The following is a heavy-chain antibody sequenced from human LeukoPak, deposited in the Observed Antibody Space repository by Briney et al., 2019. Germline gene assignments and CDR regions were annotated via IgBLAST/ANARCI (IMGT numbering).Heavy chain of an antibody. CDR3: ARELWFGDYPYFDY. Sequence: PSETLSLTCSVSGASISSSSYYWGWIRQPPGKGLEWIGSIYYSGSTYYNPSLKSRVTISVDTSKNQFSLKLSSVTAADTAVYYCARELWFGDYPYFDYWGQGTLVTVSS. J-gene: IGHJ4*02. CDR1: GASISSSSYY. D-gene: IGHD3-10*01. V-gene: IGHV4-39*02. CDR2: IYYSGST.